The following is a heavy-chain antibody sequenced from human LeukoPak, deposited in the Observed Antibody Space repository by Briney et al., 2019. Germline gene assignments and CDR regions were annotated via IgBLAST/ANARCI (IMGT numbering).Heavy chain of an antibody. J-gene: IGHJ4*02. CDR2: INAGNGNT. CDR3: AREYSSAMDFDY. V-gene: IGHV1-3*01. Sequence: ASVKVSCKASGYTFTNYAMHWVRQAPGQRLEWMGWINAGNGNTKYSQKFQGRVTITRDTSASTAYMELSSLRSEDTAVYYCAREYSSAMDFDYWGQGTLVTVSS. D-gene: IGHD3-22*01. CDR1: GYTFTNYA.